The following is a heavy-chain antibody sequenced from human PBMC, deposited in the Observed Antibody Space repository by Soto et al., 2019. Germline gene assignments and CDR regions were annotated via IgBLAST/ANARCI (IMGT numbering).Heavy chain of an antibody. D-gene: IGHD6-6*01. CDR1: GFTFSSYW. V-gene: IGHV3-7*01. Sequence: GGSLRLSCAASGFTFSSYWMSWVRQAPGKGLEWVANIKQDGSEKYYVDSVKGRFTISRDNAKNSLYLQMNSLRAEDTAVYYCARDHSSSDGYYYYYMDVWGKGTTVTVSS. J-gene: IGHJ6*03. CDR2: IKQDGSEK. CDR3: ARDHSSSDGYYYYYMDV.